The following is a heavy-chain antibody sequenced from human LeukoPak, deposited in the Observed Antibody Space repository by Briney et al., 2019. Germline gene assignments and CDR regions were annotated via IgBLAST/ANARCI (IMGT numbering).Heavy chain of an antibody. D-gene: IGHD3-3*01. Sequence: SETLSLTCAVYGGSFSGYYWSGIRQPPGKGLEWIGEINHSGSTNYNPSLKSRVTISVDTSKNQFSLKLSSVTAADTAVYYCARGKYDFWSGYLRFDDWGQGTLVTVSS. V-gene: IGHV4-34*01. CDR3: ARGKYDFWSGYLRFDD. CDR2: INHSGST. J-gene: IGHJ4*02. CDR1: GGSFSGYY.